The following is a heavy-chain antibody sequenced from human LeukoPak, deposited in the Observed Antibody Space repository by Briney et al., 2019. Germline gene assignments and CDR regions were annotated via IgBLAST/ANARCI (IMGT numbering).Heavy chain of an antibody. D-gene: IGHD1-14*01. CDR2: IRSDITYI. CDR3: ARVTTSDAFDI. Sequence: GGSLRLSCAASGFTFSTYSMNWVRQAPGKGLEWVSSIRSDITYIYYADSVKGRFTVSRDNAKNSLYLQMNSLRADDTAMYYCARVTTSDAFDIWGQGTMVTVSS. J-gene: IGHJ3*02. V-gene: IGHV3-21*01. CDR1: GFTFSTYS.